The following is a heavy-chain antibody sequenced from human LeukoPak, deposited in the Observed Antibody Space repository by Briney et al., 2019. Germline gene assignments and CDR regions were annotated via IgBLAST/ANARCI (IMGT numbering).Heavy chain of an antibody. Sequence: GGSLRLSCAASGFTFSSYSMNWVRQAPGKGLEWVSYISSSSSTIYYADSVKGRFTISRDNAKNSLYLQMNSLRAEDTAVYYCAKDLGVLITGYIWGQGTLVTVSS. J-gene: IGHJ4*02. CDR3: AKDLGVLITGYI. CDR2: ISSSSSTI. D-gene: IGHD1-20*01. CDR1: GFTFSSYS. V-gene: IGHV3-48*01.